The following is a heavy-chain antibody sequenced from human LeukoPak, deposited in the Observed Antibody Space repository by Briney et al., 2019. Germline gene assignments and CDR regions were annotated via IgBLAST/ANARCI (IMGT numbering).Heavy chain of an antibody. CDR2: INHSGST. J-gene: IGHJ5*02. CDR3: AREGFGYGSGIDWFDP. V-gene: IGHV4-34*01. CDR1: GGSFSGYY. Sequence: SETLSLTCAVYGGSFSGYYWSWIRQPPGKGLEWIGEINHSGSTNYNPSLKSRVTISVDTSKNQFSLKLSSVTAADTAVYYCAREGFGYGSGIDWFDPWGQGTLVTVSS. D-gene: IGHD3-10*01.